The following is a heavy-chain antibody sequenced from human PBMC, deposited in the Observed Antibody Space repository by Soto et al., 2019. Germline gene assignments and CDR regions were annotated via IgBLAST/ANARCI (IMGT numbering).Heavy chain of an antibody. D-gene: IGHD3-3*01. Sequence: EVQLLESGGGLVQPGGSPRLSCAASGFTFSSYAMSWVRQAPGKGLEWVSAISGSGGSTYYADSVKGRFTISRDNSKNTLYLQMNSLRAEDTAVYYCAKRPYYDFWSGYYFQHWGQGTLVTVSS. CDR1: GFTFSSYA. V-gene: IGHV3-23*01. CDR2: ISGSGGST. J-gene: IGHJ1*01. CDR3: AKRPYYDFWSGYYFQH.